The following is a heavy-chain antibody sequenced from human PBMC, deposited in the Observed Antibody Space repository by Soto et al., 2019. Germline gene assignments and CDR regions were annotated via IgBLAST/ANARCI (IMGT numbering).Heavy chain of an antibody. D-gene: IGHD3-16*01. J-gene: IGHJ4*02. CDR1: GFSLSTSGVG. V-gene: IGHV2-5*02. CDR3: VHKGGGDRILDY. Sequence: QITLKESGPALVKPTQTLTLTCTFSGFSLSTSGVGVGWIRQPPGEALEWLALIYWDDYKHFSPSLESRLTITKDTSKNQVVLTMTNMDPVDTATYYSVHKGGGDRILDYWGQGTLVTVSS. CDR2: IYWDDYK.